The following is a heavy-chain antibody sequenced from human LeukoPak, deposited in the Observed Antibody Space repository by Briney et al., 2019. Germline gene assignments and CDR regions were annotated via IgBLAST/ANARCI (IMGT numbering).Heavy chain of an antibody. V-gene: IGHV3-74*01. CDR1: GFTFRTYW. CDR2: ISGDGRST. J-gene: IGHJ4*02. Sequence: GGSLRLSCAASGFTFRTYWMHWVRQAPGKGLIWVSRISGDGRSTSYADSVKGRFTISRDNAKNTLYLRMHSLRAEDTAVYYCAAFYYDPAYWGQGTLVTVSS. D-gene: IGHD3-22*01. CDR3: AAFYYDPAY.